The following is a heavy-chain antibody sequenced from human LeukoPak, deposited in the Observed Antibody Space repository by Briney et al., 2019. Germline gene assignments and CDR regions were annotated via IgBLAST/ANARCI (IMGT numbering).Heavy chain of an antibody. Sequence: GRSLRLSCAASGFTFDDYAMHWVRQAPGKGLEWVSGISWNSGSIGYADSVKGRFTISRDNAKNSLYLQMNSLRAEDTALYYCAKDGRYYDSSGYYDYWGQGTLVTVSS. J-gene: IGHJ4*02. CDR3: AKDGRYYDSSGYYDY. V-gene: IGHV3-9*01. CDR2: ISWNSGSI. D-gene: IGHD3-22*01. CDR1: GFTFDDYA.